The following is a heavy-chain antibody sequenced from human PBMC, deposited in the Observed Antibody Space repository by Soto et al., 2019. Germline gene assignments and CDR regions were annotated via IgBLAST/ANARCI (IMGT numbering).Heavy chain of an antibody. V-gene: IGHV1-3*01. CDR3: ARAGGTEYYYYGMDV. D-gene: IGHD6-13*01. CDR1: GYRFSIYP. CDR2: INAGNGNT. J-gene: IGHJ6*02. Sequence: ASVKVYCKASGYRFSIYPMHWVRQAPGQRLEWMGWINAGNGNTKYSQKFQGRITITRDTSASTAYMELGSLRSEDTAVYYCARAGGTEYYYYGMDVWGQGTTVTVSS.